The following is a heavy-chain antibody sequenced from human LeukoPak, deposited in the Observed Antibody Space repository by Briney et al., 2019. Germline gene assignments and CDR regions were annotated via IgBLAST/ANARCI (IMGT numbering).Heavy chain of an antibody. CDR1: GGSISSGDYY. D-gene: IGHD5-12*01. CDR2: IYYSGST. CDR3: ARDRVGGYDSTGEFFDY. V-gene: IGHV4-30-4*01. J-gene: IGHJ4*02. Sequence: SETLSLTCTVSGGSISSGDYYWSWIRQPPGKGLEWIGYIYYSGSTYYNPSLKSRVTISVDTSKNQFSLKLSSVTAADTAVYYCARDRVGGYDSTGEFFDYRGQGTLVTVSS.